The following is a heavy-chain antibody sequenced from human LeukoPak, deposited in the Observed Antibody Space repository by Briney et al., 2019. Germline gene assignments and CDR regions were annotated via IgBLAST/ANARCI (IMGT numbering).Heavy chain of an antibody. CDR2: ISSNGGST. J-gene: IGHJ4*02. CDR3: VKARGYSSSWYGPFDY. Sequence: GGSLRLSCSVSGFTFSSYAMHWVRQAPGKGLEYVSAISSNGGSTYYADSVKGRFTISRDNSKNTLYLQMSSLRAEDTAVYYCVKARGYSSSWYGPFDYWGQGTLVTVSS. V-gene: IGHV3-64D*06. D-gene: IGHD6-13*01. CDR1: GFTFSSYA.